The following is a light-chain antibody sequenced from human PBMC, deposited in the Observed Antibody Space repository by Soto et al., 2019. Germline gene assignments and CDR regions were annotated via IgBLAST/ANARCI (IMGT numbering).Light chain of an antibody. J-gene: IGLJ3*02. CDR3: TSYTSRTTRV. Sequence: QSALTQPASVSGSPGQSIAISCIGTHNDVGGFQYVSWYQHRPGNAPKLIIHEVSNRPSGVSDRFSGSKSGNTASLTISGLQAEDEADYYCTSYTSRTTRVFGGGTKLTV. V-gene: IGLV2-14*01. CDR2: EVS. CDR1: HNDVGGFQY.